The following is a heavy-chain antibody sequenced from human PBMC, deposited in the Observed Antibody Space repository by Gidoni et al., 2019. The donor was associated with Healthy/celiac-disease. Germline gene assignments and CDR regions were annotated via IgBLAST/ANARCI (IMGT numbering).Heavy chain of an antibody. CDR3: ARASSYALRYFYGMDV. CDR1: GGSISSYY. V-gene: IGHV4-4*07. CDR2: IYTSGST. Sequence: QVQLQESGPGLVKPSETLSLTCTVSGGSISSYYWSWIRQPAGKGLEWIGRIYTSGSTNDKPALKSRVTMSVDTSKNQFSLKLSSVTAADTAVYYCARASSYALRYFYGMDVWGQGTTVTVSS. J-gene: IGHJ6*02. D-gene: IGHD3-9*01.